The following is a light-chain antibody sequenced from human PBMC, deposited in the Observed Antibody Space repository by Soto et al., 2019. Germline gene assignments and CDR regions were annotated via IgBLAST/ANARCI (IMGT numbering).Light chain of an antibody. Sequence: EIGMTQSPATLSVSAGERATLACGASQSVRSNLAWYQQKPGQAPRLLIYGASTRATGIPARFSGSGSGTEFTLTISSLQSEDFAVYNCQQYNNWPPITFGQGTRLEIK. V-gene: IGKV3-15*01. CDR3: QQYNNWPPIT. J-gene: IGKJ5*01. CDR2: GAS. CDR1: QSVRSN.